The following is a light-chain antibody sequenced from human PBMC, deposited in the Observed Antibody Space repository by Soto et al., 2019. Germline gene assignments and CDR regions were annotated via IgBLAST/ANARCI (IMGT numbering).Light chain of an antibody. CDR3: QQYGSSSYT. J-gene: IGKJ2*01. CDR1: QSVSSSY. Sequence: EIVLTQSPGTLSLSPGERATLSCRASQSVSSSYLAWYQQKPGQTPRLLIYGASSRATGIPDRFSGSGSETDFTLTISRLEPEDFAVYYCQQYGSSSYTFGQGTKLEIK. CDR2: GAS. V-gene: IGKV3-20*01.